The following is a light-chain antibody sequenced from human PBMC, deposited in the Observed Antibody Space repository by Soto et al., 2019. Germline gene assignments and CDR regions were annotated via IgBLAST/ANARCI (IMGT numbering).Light chain of an antibody. CDR3: QRDNNSYT. V-gene: IGKV3-15*01. Sequence: EIVMTQSPATLSLSPGERATLSCRASQSVSSNLAWYQQNPGQAPRLLLSGACASAIGNPARFSGSGSGTEFTLTISSLQSEDFSVYYWQRDNNSYTFGQGTKLEIK. J-gene: IGKJ2*01. CDR1: QSVSSN. CDR2: GAC.